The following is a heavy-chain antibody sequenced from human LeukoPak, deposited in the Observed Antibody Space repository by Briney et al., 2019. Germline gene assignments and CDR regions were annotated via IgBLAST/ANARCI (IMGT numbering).Heavy chain of an antibody. V-gene: IGHV4-39*01. D-gene: IGHD6-19*01. Sequence: PSETLSLTCTVSGGFNSRGSYWGWIRQPPGKGLEWIGSLFYGGSPYYNPSLKSRVTISVDTSKNQFSLKLTSVTAADTAVYYCARRLKTVVAEFYFDHWGQGTLVTVSS. CDR1: GGFNSRGSY. CDR2: LFYGGSP. CDR3: ARRLKTVVAEFYFDH. J-gene: IGHJ4*02.